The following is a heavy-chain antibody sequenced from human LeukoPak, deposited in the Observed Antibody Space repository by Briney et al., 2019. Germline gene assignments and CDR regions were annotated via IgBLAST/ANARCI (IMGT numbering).Heavy chain of an antibody. CDR2: IIPIFGTA. V-gene: IGHV1-69*13. Sequence: GASVKVSCKASGGTFSSYAISWVRQAPGQGLEWMGGIIPIFGTANYAQKFQGRVTITADESTSTAYMELSSLRSEDTAVYYCARRVEYGSDHYYYHYYMDVWGKGTTVTVSS. CDR1: GGTFSSYA. D-gene: IGHD6-6*01. J-gene: IGHJ6*03. CDR3: ARRVEYGSDHYYYHYYMDV.